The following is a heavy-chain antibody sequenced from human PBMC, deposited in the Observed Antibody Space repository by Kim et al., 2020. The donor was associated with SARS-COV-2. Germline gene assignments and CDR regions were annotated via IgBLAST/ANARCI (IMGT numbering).Heavy chain of an antibody. CDR1: GFTFDDYG. J-gene: IGHJ6*03. CDR3: ARVKQQLVEPYYYYYMDV. CDR2: INWNGGST. V-gene: IGHV3-20*01. Sequence: GGSLRLSCAASGFTFDDYGMSWVRQAPGKGLEWVSGINWNGGSTGYADSVKGRFTISRDNAKNSLYLQMNSLRAEDTALYHCARVKQQLVEPYYYYYMDVWGKGTTVTVSS. D-gene: IGHD6-13*01.